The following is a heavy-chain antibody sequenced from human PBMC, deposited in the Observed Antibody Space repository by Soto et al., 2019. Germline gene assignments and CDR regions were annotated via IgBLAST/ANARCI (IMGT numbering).Heavy chain of an antibody. D-gene: IGHD6-19*01. CDR3: ARDGYSSGWFTDDY. V-gene: IGHV3-33*01. Sequence: GGSLRLSCAASGFTFSSYGMHWVRQAPGKGLEWVAVIWYDGSNKYYADSVKGRFTISRDNSKNTLYLQMNSLRAEDTAVYYCARDGYSSGWFTDDYWGQGTLVTVSS. J-gene: IGHJ4*02. CDR1: GFTFSSYG. CDR2: IWYDGSNK.